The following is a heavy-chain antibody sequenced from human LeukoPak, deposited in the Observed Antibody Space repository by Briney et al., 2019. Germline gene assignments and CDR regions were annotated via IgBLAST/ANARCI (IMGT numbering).Heavy chain of an antibody. D-gene: IGHD6-19*01. CDR1: GFSFNSYS. Sequence: GGSLRLSCAASGFSFNSYSMNWVRQAPGKGLEWVAVISYDGSNKYYADSVKGRFTISIDNSKNTLYLQMNSLRAEDTAVYYCAKGGHSSGWYFPNWGQGTLVTVSS. CDR3: AKGGHSSGWYFPN. CDR2: ISYDGSNK. V-gene: IGHV3-30*18. J-gene: IGHJ4*02.